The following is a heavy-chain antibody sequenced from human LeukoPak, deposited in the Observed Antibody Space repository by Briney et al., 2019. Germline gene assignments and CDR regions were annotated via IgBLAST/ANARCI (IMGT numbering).Heavy chain of an antibody. Sequence: GRSLSLSCVASGFSFTNYDIHWVRQAPGRGLEWVAVTSLDGSNKLYTDTVRGRFIISRDNSKNTLYLQLNSLRAEDTAIYCCAKVGSSGTYMGPLDYWGQGTLVTVSS. D-gene: IGHD1-26*01. CDR1: GFSFTNYD. V-gene: IGHV3-30*18. J-gene: IGHJ4*02. CDR2: TSLDGSNK. CDR3: AKVGSSGTYMGPLDY.